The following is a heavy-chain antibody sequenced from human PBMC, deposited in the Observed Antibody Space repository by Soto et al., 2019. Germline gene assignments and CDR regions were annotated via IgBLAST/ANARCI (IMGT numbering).Heavy chain of an antibody. CDR2: INQDGSET. J-gene: IGHJ4*02. V-gene: IGHV3-7*04. Sequence: EVHLVESGGGLVQTGGSLRLSCAIFESTVSRDWMNWVRQAPGKGLEWVAHINQDGSETYYVDSVKGRFTISRDNAKKSLYLQMNSLTPADTAIYYCSGGVGDAFWGQGTLVTVSS. CDR1: ESTVSRDW. CDR3: SGGVGDAF. D-gene: IGHD1-26*01.